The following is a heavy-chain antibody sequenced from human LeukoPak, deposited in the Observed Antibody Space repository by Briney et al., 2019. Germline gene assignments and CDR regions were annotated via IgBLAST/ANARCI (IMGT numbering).Heavy chain of an antibody. D-gene: IGHD6-19*01. Sequence: SETLSLTCTVSGGSISSYYWSWIRQPPGKGLEWIGYIYYSGSTNYNPSLKSRVTISVDTSKNQFSLKLSSVTAADTAVYYCARGYSSGWYGVDAFDIWGQGTMVTVSS. CDR3: ARGYSSGWYGVDAFDI. CDR2: IYYSGST. J-gene: IGHJ3*02. V-gene: IGHV4-59*08. CDR1: GGSISSYY.